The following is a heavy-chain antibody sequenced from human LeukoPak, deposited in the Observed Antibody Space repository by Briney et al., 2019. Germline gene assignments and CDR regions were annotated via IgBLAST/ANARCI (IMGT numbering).Heavy chain of an antibody. CDR1: GYSFTTYW. V-gene: IGHV5-51*01. Sequence: GESLKISCKGSGYSFTTYWITWVRQMPGKGLEWVGIISPGDTEIRYSPSFQGHVTISADKSISTAYLQWSSLKASDTAMYYCARASRDGYNQNFDYWGQGTLVTVSS. J-gene: IGHJ4*02. CDR2: ISPGDTEI. D-gene: IGHD5-24*01. CDR3: ARASRDGYNQNFDY.